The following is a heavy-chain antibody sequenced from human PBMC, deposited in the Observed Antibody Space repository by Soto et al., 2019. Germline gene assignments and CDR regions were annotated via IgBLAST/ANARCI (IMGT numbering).Heavy chain of an antibody. CDR1: GYTFTSYY. CDR3: ARGDYGDPSGY. D-gene: IGHD4-17*01. Sequence: QVQLVQSGAEVKKPGASVKVSCKASGYTFTSYYMHWVRQAPGQGLEWMGIINPSGGSTSYAQKFQGRVTMARGKPPSTVYMELSSLRYEDTAVYYCARGDYGDPSGYWGQGTLVTVSS. V-gene: IGHV1-46*01. CDR2: INPSGGST. J-gene: IGHJ4*02.